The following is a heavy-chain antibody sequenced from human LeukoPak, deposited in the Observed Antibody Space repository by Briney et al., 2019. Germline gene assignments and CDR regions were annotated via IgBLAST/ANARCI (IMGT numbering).Heavy chain of an antibody. J-gene: IGHJ6*03. CDR2: ITISSTTI. Sequence: GGSLRLSCAACGFTFKNYNMNGVGQAPGKGLEWISYITISSTTIYYADSVKGRFTISRDNAKNSLYLPMNSLRAEDTAIYYCARDPYNGGYGDSYYYYMDVWGKGTTVAISS. D-gene: IGHD1-26*01. V-gene: IGHV3-48*04. CDR3: ARDPYNGGYGDSYYYYMDV. CDR1: GFTFKNYN.